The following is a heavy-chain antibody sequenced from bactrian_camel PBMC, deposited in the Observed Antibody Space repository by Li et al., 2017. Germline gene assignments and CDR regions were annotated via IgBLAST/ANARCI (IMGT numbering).Heavy chain of an antibody. Sequence: HVQLVESGGGSVQAGGSLTLSCAVSGYSGRCMGWFRQVPGKGLEWVSSTSRDGGTAYYADAKKGRFTISRDNAKNTLYLQMNSLKTEDTAVYYCAATDGWVPSSLGQGTQVTVS. CDR1: GYSGRC. J-gene: IGHJ4*01. CDR2: TSRDGGTA. D-gene: IGHD5*01. V-gene: IGHV3S1*01.